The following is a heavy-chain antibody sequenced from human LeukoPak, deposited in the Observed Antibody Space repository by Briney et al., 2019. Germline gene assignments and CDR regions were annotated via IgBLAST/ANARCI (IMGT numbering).Heavy chain of an antibody. Sequence: SETLSLTCAVYGGSFSGYYWSWIRQPPGKGLEWIGEINHSGSTNYNPSLKSRVTISVDTSKNQFSLKLSSVTAADTAVYYCARRLLRYFDWPRGPGYWGQGTLVTVSS. CDR1: GGSFSGYY. J-gene: IGHJ4*02. CDR3: ARRLLRYFDWPRGPGY. CDR2: INHSGST. D-gene: IGHD3-9*01. V-gene: IGHV4-34*01.